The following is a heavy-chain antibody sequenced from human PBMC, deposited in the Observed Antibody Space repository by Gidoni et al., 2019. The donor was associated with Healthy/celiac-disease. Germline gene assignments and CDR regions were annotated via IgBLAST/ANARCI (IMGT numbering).Heavy chain of an antibody. CDR1: GGSISRYS. CDR3: ARGHAYYDILTGYSPAGFDY. V-gene: IGHV4-59*01. CDR2: IYYSGST. Sequence: QVQLQESGPGLVKPSETLSLTCTASGGSISRYSWSWIRQPPGKGLEWIGYIYYSGSTNYNPSLKSRVTISVDTSKNQFSLKLSSVTAADTAVYYCARGHAYYDILTGYSPAGFDYWGQGTLVTVSS. D-gene: IGHD3-9*01. J-gene: IGHJ4*02.